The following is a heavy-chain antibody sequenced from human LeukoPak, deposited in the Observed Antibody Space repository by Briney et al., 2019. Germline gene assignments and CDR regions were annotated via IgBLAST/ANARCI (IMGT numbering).Heavy chain of an antibody. CDR1: GYSISSGYY. CDR3: ARSYYGSGSYPFDY. V-gene: IGHV4-38-2*02. Sequence: SETLSLTCTVSGYSISSGYYWGWIRQPPGKGLEWIGSISHSGSTYHNPSLKSRVTISVDTSKNQFSLKLNSVTAADTAVYYCARSYYGSGSYPFDYWGQGTLVTVSS. D-gene: IGHD3-10*01. CDR2: ISHSGST. J-gene: IGHJ4*02.